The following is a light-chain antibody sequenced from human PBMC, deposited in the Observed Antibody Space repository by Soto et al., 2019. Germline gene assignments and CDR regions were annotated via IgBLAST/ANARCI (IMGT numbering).Light chain of an antibody. Sequence: EIVLTQSPATLSLSPGERATLSCRASQSVGDNLAWYQQKPGQAPSLLIFDISNRAPGIPARFSGSGSGTDFTLTISSLEPEDFALYYCQQGAEWLTFGGGTKVEIK. V-gene: IGKV3-11*01. CDR1: QSVGDN. J-gene: IGKJ4*01. CDR3: QQGAEWLT. CDR2: DIS.